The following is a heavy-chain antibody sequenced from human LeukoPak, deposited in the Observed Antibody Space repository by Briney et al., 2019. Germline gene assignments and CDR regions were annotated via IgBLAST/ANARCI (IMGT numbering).Heavy chain of an antibody. D-gene: IGHD3-22*01. CDR3: AKGSYYDSSGSFYFDY. Sequence: HPGGSLRLSCAASGFTFSSYAMSWVRQAPGKGLEWVSGISGSGDNTYYADSVKGRFTISRDNSKNTLYVQVNSLGTEDTAAYCCAKGSYYDSSGSFYFDYWGQGTLVAVSS. CDR1: GFTFSSYA. CDR2: ISGSGDNT. J-gene: IGHJ4*02. V-gene: IGHV3-23*01.